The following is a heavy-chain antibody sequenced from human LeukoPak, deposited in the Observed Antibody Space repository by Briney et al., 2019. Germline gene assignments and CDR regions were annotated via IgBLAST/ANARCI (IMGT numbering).Heavy chain of an antibody. D-gene: IGHD2-15*01. V-gene: IGHV3-64*01. Sequence: GGSLRLSCAASGFTFSSYAMHWVRQAPGKGLEYVSAISTNGGSTSYANSVKGRFTISRDNSKNTLYLQMGSLRVEDMAVYYCARDQGSGYCSGGSCYHERRWYYGMDVWGQGTTVTVSS. CDR1: GFTFSSYA. J-gene: IGHJ6*02. CDR2: ISTNGGST. CDR3: ARDQGSGYCSGGSCYHERRWYYGMDV.